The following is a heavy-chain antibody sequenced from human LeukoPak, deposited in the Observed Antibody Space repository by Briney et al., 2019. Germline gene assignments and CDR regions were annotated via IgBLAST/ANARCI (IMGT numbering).Heavy chain of an antibody. Sequence: QPGGSLRLSCAASGFTFSSYAMSWVRQAPGKGLEWVSAISGSGGSTYYADSVKGRFTISGDNSKNTLYLQMNSLRAEDTAVYYCAKDRGDIVVVPAAMEFDYWGQGTLVTVSS. CDR1: GFTFSSYA. CDR2: ISGSGGST. D-gene: IGHD2-2*01. V-gene: IGHV3-23*01. CDR3: AKDRGDIVVVPAAMEFDY. J-gene: IGHJ4*02.